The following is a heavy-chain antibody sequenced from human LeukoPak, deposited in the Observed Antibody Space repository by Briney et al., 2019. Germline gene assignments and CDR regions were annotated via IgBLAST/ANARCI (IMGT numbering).Heavy chain of an antibody. V-gene: IGHV3-30*18. D-gene: IGHD3-22*01. J-gene: IGHJ4*02. CDR2: ISYDGSNK. Sequence: GGSLRLSCAASGFTFSSYGMPWVRQAPGKGLEWVAVISYDGSNKYYADSVKGRFTISRDNSKNTLYLQMNSLRAEDTAVYYCAKASVEIVVVIPLGYWGQGTLVTVSS. CDR3: AKASVEIVVVIPLGY. CDR1: GFTFSSYG.